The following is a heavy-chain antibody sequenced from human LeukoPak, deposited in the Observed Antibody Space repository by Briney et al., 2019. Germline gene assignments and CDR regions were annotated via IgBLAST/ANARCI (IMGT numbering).Heavy chain of an antibody. CDR3: ARQGYDILTGYYHYYYFYGRDV. CDR2: IWYDGSNK. Sequence: GGSLRLSGAAAGFTFSSDGMHCVRQAPGKGLEWVAVIWYDGSNKYYADSVKGRFTISRDNSKNTLYLQMNSLRAEDTAVYYCARQGYDILTGYYHYYYFYGRDVWGQGTTVTVSS. CDR1: GFTFSSDG. D-gene: IGHD3-9*01. J-gene: IGHJ6*02. V-gene: IGHV3-33*01.